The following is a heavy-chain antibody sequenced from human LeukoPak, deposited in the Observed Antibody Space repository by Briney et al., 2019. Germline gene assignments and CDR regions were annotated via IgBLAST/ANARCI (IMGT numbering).Heavy chain of an antibody. Sequence: ASVKVSCKASGYTFSNYYMHWVRQAPGQGLEWMGIINPSGGSTSYEQKFQGRVTMTRDTSTGTVYMEMSSLTSEDTAVYYCARGTYYYDSSGSGAFDIWGQGTMVTVSS. CDR3: ARGTYYYDSSGSGAFDI. CDR1: GYTFSNYY. J-gene: IGHJ3*02. CDR2: INPSGGST. D-gene: IGHD3-22*01. V-gene: IGHV1-46*01.